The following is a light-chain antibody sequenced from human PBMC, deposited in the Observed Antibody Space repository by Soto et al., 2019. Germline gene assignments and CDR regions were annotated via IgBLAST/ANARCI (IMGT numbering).Light chain of an antibody. CDR3: SSYTSSSSVV. CDR1: SSDVGSYNR. CDR2: EVS. Sequence: QSALTQPTSVSGSPGQSVTISCTGTSSDVGSYNRVSWYQQPPGTAPKLMIYEVSNRPSGVPDRFSGSKSGNTASLTISGLQAEDEADYYCSSYTSSSSVVFGGGTKRTVL. J-gene: IGLJ2*01. V-gene: IGLV2-18*02.